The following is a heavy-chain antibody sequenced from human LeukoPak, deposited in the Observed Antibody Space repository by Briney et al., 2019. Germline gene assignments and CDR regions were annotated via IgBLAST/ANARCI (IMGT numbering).Heavy chain of an antibody. V-gene: IGHV3-33*06. J-gene: IGHJ4*02. Sequence: GRSLRLSCAASGFTFSSYGMHWVRQAPGKGLEWVAVIWYDGSNKYYADSVKGRFTISRDNSKNTLYLQMNSLRAEDTAVYYCAKVEQQLVLPYFDYWGQGTLVTVSS. CDR1: GFTFSSYG. CDR3: AKVEQQLVLPYFDY. CDR2: IWYDGSNK. D-gene: IGHD6-13*01.